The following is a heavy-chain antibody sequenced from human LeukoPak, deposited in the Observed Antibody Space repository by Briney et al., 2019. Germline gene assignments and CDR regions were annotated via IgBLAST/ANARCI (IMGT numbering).Heavy chain of an antibody. J-gene: IGHJ4*02. V-gene: IGHV3-7*03. Sequence: GGSLRLSCVGFGLTFRTYGMNGVRQAPGTGLEWVAGMREDVGQEYYVDSVRGRFTISRDSAKNSLYLQMNSLRVEDTAVYYCVRALSSSSPYWGQGTLVTVSS. CDR1: GLTFRTYG. D-gene: IGHD6-6*01. CDR2: MREDVGQE. CDR3: VRALSSSSPY.